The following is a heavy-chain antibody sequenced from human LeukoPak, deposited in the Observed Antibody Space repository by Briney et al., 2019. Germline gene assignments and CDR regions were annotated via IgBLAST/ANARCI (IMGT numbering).Heavy chain of an antibody. CDR1: EVTVTSNY. Sequence: GGSLRLSCAASEVTVTSNYMSWVRQAPGKGLQWVSVIYPGGDIYYADSVKGRFIISRDNSKNTLSLQMNSLTADDTAVYYCARSWRFCSGDSCYPIDYWGQGTLVTVSS. D-gene: IGHD2-15*01. CDR2: IYPGGDI. V-gene: IGHV3-53*01. J-gene: IGHJ4*02. CDR3: ARSWRFCSGDSCYPIDY.